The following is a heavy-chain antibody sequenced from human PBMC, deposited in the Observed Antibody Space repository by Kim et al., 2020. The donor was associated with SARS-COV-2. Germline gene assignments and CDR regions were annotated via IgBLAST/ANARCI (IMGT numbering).Heavy chain of an antibody. CDR3: ARDLITIFGYYYGMDV. J-gene: IGHJ6*02. D-gene: IGHD3-3*01. V-gene: IGHV3-30*07. Sequence: SVKGRFTISRDNSKTTLYLQMNSLRAEDTAVYYCARDLITIFGYYYGMDVWGQGTTVTVSS.